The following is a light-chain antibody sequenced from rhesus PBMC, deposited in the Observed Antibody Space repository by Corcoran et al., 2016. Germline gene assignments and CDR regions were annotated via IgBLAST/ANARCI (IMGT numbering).Light chain of an antibody. CDR3: QQYSSSPPLT. V-gene: IGKV1-22*01. Sequence: DIQMTQSPSSLSASVGDTVTITCRASQSISSWLAWYQQKPGKAPKPLSYKASSLQSGVPSRFTGSGSGTDFTLTISSLQSEDFATYYCQQYSSSPPLTFGGGTKVELK. CDR1: QSISSW. CDR2: KAS. J-gene: IGKJ4*01.